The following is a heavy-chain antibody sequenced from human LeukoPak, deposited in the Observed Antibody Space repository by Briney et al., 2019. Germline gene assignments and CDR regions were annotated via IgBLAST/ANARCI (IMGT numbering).Heavy chain of an antibody. CDR2: IRGKDYRGTI. D-gene: IGHD5-12*01. CDR3: TKGGWLDY. CDR1: GFTFRNYD. V-gene: IGHV3-49*04. Sequence: GRSLRLSCTASGFTFRNYDMSWVRQAPGKGLEWVGFIRGKDYRGTIEYAASVRGRFTISRDDSNGIAYLQMNSPKSEDTAMYYCTKGGWLDYWGQGTLVTVSS. J-gene: IGHJ4*02.